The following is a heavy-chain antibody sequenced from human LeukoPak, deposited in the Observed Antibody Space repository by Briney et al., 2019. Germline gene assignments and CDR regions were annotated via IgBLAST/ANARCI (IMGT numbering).Heavy chain of an antibody. V-gene: IGHV1-69*04. CDR3: ARDETSDWLQLVGSYHYYYYGMDV. D-gene: IGHD3-9*01. Sequence: SVKVSCKASGGTFSSYAISWVRQAPGQGLEWMGRIIPILGIANYAQKFQGRVTITADKSTSTAYMELSSLRSEDTAVYYCARDETSDWLQLVGSYHYYYYGMDVWGQGTTVTVSS. CDR2: IIPILGIA. CDR1: GGTFSSYA. J-gene: IGHJ6*02.